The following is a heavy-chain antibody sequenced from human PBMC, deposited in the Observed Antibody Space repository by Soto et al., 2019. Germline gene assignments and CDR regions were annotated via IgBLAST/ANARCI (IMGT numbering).Heavy chain of an antibody. J-gene: IGHJ5*02. CDR2: INTNTGNT. V-gene: IGHV7-4-1*01. CDR1: GYTFTSYG. CDR3: AREINWHYAAHDHNSWSP. Sequence: ASVKVSCKASGYTFTSYGISWVRQAPGQGLEWMGWINTNTGNTKYAQGFTGRFVFSLDTSVSTAYLQICSLKAEDTAVYYCAREINWHYAAHDHNSWSPRGYGTPVPVSS. D-gene: IGHD1-7*01.